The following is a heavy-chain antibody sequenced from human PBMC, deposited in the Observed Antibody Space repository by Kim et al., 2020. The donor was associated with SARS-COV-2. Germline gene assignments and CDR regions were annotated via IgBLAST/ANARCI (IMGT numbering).Heavy chain of an antibody. D-gene: IGHD3-9*01. CDR1: GFTFSSYG. CDR3: AKDLWDYDILTGYSYYYYGMDV. J-gene: IGHJ6*02. CDR2: ISYDGSNK. Sequence: GGSLRLSCAASGFTFSSYGMHWVRQAPGKGLEWVAVISYDGSNKYYADSVKGRFTISRDNSKNTLYLQMNSLRAEDTAVYYCAKDLWDYDILTGYSYYYYGMDVWGQGTTVTVSS. V-gene: IGHV3-30*18.